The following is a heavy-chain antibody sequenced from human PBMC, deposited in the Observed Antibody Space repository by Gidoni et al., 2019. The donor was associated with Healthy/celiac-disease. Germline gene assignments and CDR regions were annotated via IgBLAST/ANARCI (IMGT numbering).Heavy chain of an antibody. V-gene: IGHV4-39*01. J-gene: IGHJ4*02. CDR2: IYYSGST. CDR3: ARPNYYDSSGYTDY. D-gene: IGHD3-22*01. Sequence: QLQLQESGPGLVKPSEALSLTCTVSGGSIRRSSYYWGWIRQPPGKGLEWIGSIYYSGSTYYNPSLKSRVTISVDTSKNQFSLKLSSVTAADTAVYYCARPNYYDSSGYTDYWGQGTLVTVSS. CDR1: GGSIRRSSYY.